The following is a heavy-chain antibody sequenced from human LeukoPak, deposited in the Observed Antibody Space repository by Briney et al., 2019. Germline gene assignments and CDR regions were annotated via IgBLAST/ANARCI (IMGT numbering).Heavy chain of an antibody. J-gene: IGHJ3*02. CDR2: INPNSGGT. CDR1: GYTFTGYF. D-gene: IGHD3-22*01. V-gene: IGHV1-2*02. Sequence: ASVKVSCKASGYTFTGYFMHWVRQAPGQGLEWMGWINPNSGGTYYAQKFQGRVIMTRDTSISTAYIELSRLRSDDTAVYYCARDDSHDTENAFDIWGQGTMVTVSS. CDR3: ARDDSHDTENAFDI.